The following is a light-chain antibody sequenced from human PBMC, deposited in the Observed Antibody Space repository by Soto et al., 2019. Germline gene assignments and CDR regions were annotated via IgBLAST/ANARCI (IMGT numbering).Light chain of an antibody. Sequence: DIQMTQSPSTLSASVGDRVTITCRASQSISSWLAWYQQKPGKAPKLLIYKASSLESGVPSRLSGSGSGTEFTLPISSRHPDDCATDYCLQYKGYFKGTFGQGTKVDIK. CDR2: KAS. J-gene: IGKJ1*01. V-gene: IGKV1-5*03. CDR3: LQYKGYFKGT. CDR1: QSISSW.